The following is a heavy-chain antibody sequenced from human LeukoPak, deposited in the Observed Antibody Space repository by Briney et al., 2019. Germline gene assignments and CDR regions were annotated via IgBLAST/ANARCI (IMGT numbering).Heavy chain of an antibody. CDR2: IYHSGST. CDR1: GGSISSGGYS. CDR3: ARELAYYFDY. V-gene: IGHV4-30-2*01. J-gene: IGHJ4*02. Sequence: SQTLSFTCAVSGGSISSGGYSWSWIRQPPGKGLEWIGYIYHSGSTYYNPSLKSRVTISVDRSKNQFSLKLSSVTAADTAVYYCARELAYYFDYWGQGTLVTVSS.